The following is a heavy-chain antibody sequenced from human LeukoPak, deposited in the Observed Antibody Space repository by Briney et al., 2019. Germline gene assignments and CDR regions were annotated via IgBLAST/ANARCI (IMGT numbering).Heavy chain of an antibody. V-gene: IGHV3-21*01. CDR1: GFTFSSYS. D-gene: IGHD3-10*01. CDR2: ISSSSSYI. CDR3: ARKRLSYMVRGVIPSDPYNWFDP. Sequence: GGSLRLSCAAPGFTFSSYSMNWVRQAPGKGLEWVSSISSSSSYIYSADSVKGRFTISRDNAKNSLYLQMNSLRAEDTAVYYCARKRLSYMVRGVIPSDPYNWFDPWGQGTLVTVSS. J-gene: IGHJ5*02.